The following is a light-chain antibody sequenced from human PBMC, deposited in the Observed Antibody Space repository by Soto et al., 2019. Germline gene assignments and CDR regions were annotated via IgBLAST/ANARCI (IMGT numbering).Light chain of an antibody. CDR2: DVS. V-gene: IGLV2-11*01. J-gene: IGLJ1*01. Sequence: QSALTQPRSVSGSPGQSVTISCTGTSSDVGGYNYVSWYQQHPGKAPKLMIYDVSKWPSGVPDRFSGSKSGNTASLTISGLQSEDEADYYFCSYAGSYTHVFGTGTKLTVL. CDR1: SSDVGGYNY. CDR3: CSYAGSYTHV.